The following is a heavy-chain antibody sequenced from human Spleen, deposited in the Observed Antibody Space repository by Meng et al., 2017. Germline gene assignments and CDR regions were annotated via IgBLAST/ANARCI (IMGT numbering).Heavy chain of an antibody. J-gene: IGHJ5*02. V-gene: IGHV1-18*01. D-gene: IGHD3-16*02. CDR2: ISVYNGNT. CDR3: ARAPRSLNDYLWGSYPEGWFDP. Sequence: QVQLVQSGAEGKKPWASVKVSCKTSGYTFTSYGISWVRQAPGQGLEWMGWISVYNGNTNYAQKLQGRVTMTTDTSTSTAYMELRSLRSDDTAVYYCARAPRSLNDYLWGSYPEGWFDPWGQGTLVTVSS. CDR1: GYTFTSYG.